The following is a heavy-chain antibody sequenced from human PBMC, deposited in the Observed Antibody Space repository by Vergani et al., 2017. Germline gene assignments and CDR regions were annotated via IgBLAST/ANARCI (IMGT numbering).Heavy chain of an antibody. CDR3: ARDRKYDYVWGSYRRRGFDY. J-gene: IGHJ4*02. Sequence: QVQLVQSGAEVKKPGASVKVSCKASGYTFTGYYMHWVRQAPGQGLEWMGWINPNSGGTNYAQKFQGRVTMTRDTSISTAYMELSRLRSDDTAVYYCARDRKYDYVWGSYRRRGFDYWGQGTLVTVSS. CDR1: GYTFTGYY. D-gene: IGHD3-16*02. V-gene: IGHV1-2*02. CDR2: INPNSGGT.